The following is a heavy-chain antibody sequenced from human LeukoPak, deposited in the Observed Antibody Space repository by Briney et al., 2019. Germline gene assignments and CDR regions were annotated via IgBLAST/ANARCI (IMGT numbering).Heavy chain of an antibody. J-gene: IGHJ4*02. Sequence: SETLSLTCTVSAGSISSSSHHWSWIRQSPGKGLEWIGSIYYGRTTYYNPSLNSRVTISVVTSKNQFSLQLNSVTAADTAVYYCVRHDGRGGATMGALDSWGQGSLVTVSS. V-gene: IGHV4-39*01. CDR3: VRHDGRGGATMGALDS. CDR2: IYYGRTT. CDR1: AGSISSSSHH. D-gene: IGHD5-12*01.